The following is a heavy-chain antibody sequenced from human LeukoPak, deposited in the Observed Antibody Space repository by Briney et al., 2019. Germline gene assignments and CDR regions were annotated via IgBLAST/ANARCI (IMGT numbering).Heavy chain of an antibody. J-gene: IGHJ4*02. D-gene: IGHD1-26*01. V-gene: IGHV3-72*01. Sequence: GGSLRLSCAASGYTFSDHYIDWVRQAPGKGLEWVGQTRNKANNYATEYAASVKGRFTISRDDSRNSVYLQMNSLRAEDTAVYYCARARYSGSYYFDYWGQGTLVTVSS. CDR2: TRNKANNYAT. CDR3: ARARYSGSYYFDY. CDR1: GYTFSDHY.